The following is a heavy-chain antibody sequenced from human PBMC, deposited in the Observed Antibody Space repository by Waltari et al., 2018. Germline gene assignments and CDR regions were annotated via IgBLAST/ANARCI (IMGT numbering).Heavy chain of an antibody. D-gene: IGHD2-2*02. CDR2: ISAYNGNT. CDR3: ARGDYCSSTSCYSAGAFDI. V-gene: IGHV1-18*01. CDR1: GYTFTSYG. J-gene: IGHJ3*02. Sequence: QVQLVQSGAEVKKPGASVTVSCKASGYTFTSYGISWVRQAHGQGLEWMGWISAYNGNTNYAQKLQGRVTMTTDTSTSTAYMELRSLRSDDTAVYYCARGDYCSSTSCYSAGAFDIWGQGTMVTVSS.